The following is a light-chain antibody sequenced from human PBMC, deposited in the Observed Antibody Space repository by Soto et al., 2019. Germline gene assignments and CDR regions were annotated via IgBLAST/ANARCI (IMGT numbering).Light chain of an antibody. CDR1: SSDVGSYNL. Sequence: QSVLTQPASVSGSPGQSITISCTGTSSDVGSYNLVSWYQQHPGKAPKLIIFEGSKRPSGVSNRFSGSKSGNTASLTISGLRAEDETDYYCCSYAGTGTSYVFGTGTKVTVL. CDR3: CSYAGTGTSYV. V-gene: IGLV2-23*01. CDR2: EGS. J-gene: IGLJ1*01.